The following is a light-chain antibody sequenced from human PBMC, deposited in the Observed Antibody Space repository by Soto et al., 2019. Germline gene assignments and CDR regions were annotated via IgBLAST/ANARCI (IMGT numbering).Light chain of an antibody. V-gene: IGLV2-14*02. CDR3: SSYTTSSTYG. J-gene: IGLJ1*01. CDR2: EVS. CDR1: SRDVGSYNL. Sequence: QSGLTLPASGSRSPGQWITISCTGTSRDVGSYNLVSWYQLHPGKAPKLMIYEVSNRPSGISNRFSGSKSDNTASLTISGLQAADEADYYYSSYTTSSTYGFGTGTKVTVL.